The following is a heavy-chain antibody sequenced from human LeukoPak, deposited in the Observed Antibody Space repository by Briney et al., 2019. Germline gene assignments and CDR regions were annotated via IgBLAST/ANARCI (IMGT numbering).Heavy chain of an antibody. CDR3: ARHGIIYGSGTNFDY. V-gene: IGHV4-4*02. J-gene: IGHJ4*02. D-gene: IGHD3-10*01. CDR1: GAFITSSKY. Sequence: PSETLSLACAVSGAFITSSKYCSWVRQPPGKGLEWIGQVYHSGSTNYNPSLKSRVTISVDKSKNQFSLKLSSVTAADTAVYFCARHGIIYGSGTNFDYWGQGTLVTVSS. CDR2: VYHSGST.